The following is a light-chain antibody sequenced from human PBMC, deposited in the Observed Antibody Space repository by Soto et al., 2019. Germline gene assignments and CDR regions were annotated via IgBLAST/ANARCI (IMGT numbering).Light chain of an antibody. J-gene: IGKJ1*01. CDR2: GAS. Sequence: EIVLTQSPGTLSVSPGDRVTLSCRASQSISINLAWYQHKPGQAPRLLTHGASTRATGVPARISGSGSGTEFTLTISSLQSEDFAVYYCQQFRNWPWTFGQGTKVDIK. V-gene: IGKV3D-15*01. CDR1: QSISIN. CDR3: QQFRNWPWT.